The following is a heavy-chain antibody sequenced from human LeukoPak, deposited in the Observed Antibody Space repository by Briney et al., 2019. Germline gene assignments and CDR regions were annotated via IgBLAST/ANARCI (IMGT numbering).Heavy chain of an antibody. CDR1: GFTFSSYA. CDR2: ISYDGSNK. Sequence: PGRSLILSCAASGFTFSSYAMHWVRQAPGKGLEWVAVISYDGSNKYYADSVKGRFTISRDNAANSLYLQMGSLRGEDTAVYYCVRSYDYWGQGTLVTVSS. V-gene: IGHV3-30-3*01. CDR3: VRSYDY. J-gene: IGHJ4*02.